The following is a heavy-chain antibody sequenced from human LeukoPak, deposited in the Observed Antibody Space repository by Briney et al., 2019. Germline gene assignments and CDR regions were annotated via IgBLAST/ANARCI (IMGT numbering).Heavy chain of an antibody. Sequence: AGGSLRLSCAASGFTFSSYWMGWVRQAPGKGLEWVANIKQDGSEKYYVDSVKGRFTISRDNAKNSLYLQMNSLRAEDTAVYYCARSNRGDSSGYYSLDYWGQGTLVTVSS. V-gene: IGHV3-7*01. CDR1: GFTFSSYW. J-gene: IGHJ4*02. CDR2: IKQDGSEK. CDR3: ARSNRGDSSGYYSLDY. D-gene: IGHD3-22*01.